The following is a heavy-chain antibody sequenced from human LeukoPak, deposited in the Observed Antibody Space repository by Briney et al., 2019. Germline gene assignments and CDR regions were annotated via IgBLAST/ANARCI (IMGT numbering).Heavy chain of an antibody. CDR2: MNPNSGDT. Sequence: ASVTVSCKASGYTFTTYDITWVRQATGQGLEWMGWMNPNSGDTAYAQKFQGRVAMTRDTSISTAHMELSSLRSEDTAVYYCARGLGDYYDTSGYYYAVPAHWGQGTLVTVSS. CDR3: ARGLGDYYDTSGYYYAVPAH. V-gene: IGHV1-8*01. J-gene: IGHJ4*02. D-gene: IGHD3-22*01. CDR1: GYTFTTYD.